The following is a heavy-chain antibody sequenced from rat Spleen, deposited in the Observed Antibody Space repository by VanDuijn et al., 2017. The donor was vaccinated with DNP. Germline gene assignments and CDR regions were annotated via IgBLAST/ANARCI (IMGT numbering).Heavy chain of an antibody. V-gene: IGHV5-19*01. Sequence: EVQLVESGGGLVQPGRSLKLSCAASGFTFSNYDMAWVRQAPTKGLEWVASISPSGGSTYYRDSVKGRFTISRDNAKSTLYLQMNSLRSEDMATYYCVRWYNSGSYFDYWGQGVMVTVSS. D-gene: IGHD4-3*01. J-gene: IGHJ2*01. CDR3: VRWYNSGSYFDY. CDR2: ISPSGGST. CDR1: GFTFSNYD.